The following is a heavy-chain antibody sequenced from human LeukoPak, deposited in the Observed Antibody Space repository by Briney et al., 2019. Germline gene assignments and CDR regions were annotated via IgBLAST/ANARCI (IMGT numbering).Heavy chain of an antibody. V-gene: IGHV3-30*02. CDR3: AKEAVRSSIAVAGTRYFQH. Sequence: PGRTLRLSCAASGFTFSSYGMHWVRQAPGKGLEWVAFIRYDGSNKYYADSVKGRFTISRDNSKNTLYLQMNSLRAEDTAVYYCAKEAVRSSIAVAGTRYFQHWGQGTLVTVSS. CDR1: GFTFSSYG. J-gene: IGHJ1*01. D-gene: IGHD6-13*01. CDR2: IRYDGSNK.